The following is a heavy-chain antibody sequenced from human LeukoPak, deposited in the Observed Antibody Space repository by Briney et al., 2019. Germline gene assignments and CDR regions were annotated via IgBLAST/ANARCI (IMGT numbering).Heavy chain of an antibody. D-gene: IGHD3-22*01. J-gene: IGHJ3*02. CDR3: ALASDYYDSSGYYLEI. Sequence: ASVEVSCKVSGESITELGMHWVRQSPGKGLEWMGGLVPENYQTIYAQDFQGRVTMTEDTSTDTAYMELSSLRSEDTAIYYCALASDYYDSSGYYLEIRGQGTLVTVSA. CDR1: GESITELG. V-gene: IGHV1-24*01. CDR2: LVPENYQT.